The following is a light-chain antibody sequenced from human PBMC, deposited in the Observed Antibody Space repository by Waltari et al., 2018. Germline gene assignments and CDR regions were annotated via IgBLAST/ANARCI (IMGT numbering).Light chain of an antibody. J-gene: IGLJ2*01. CDR2: EGS. V-gene: IGLV2-23*03. Sequence: QSALTQPASVSGSPGQSITISCSGTRSDIGGYKLVSWFQQHPGRAPKLLVYEGSKRPSGVYSRFSGAKSGNTASLTISGLQAEDEANYYCSSFASPNTVIFGGGTKLTVV. CDR3: SSFASPNTVI. CDR1: RSDIGGYKL.